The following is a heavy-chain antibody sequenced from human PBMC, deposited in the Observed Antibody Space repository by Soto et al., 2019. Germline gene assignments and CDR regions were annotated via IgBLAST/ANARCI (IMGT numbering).Heavy chain of an antibody. V-gene: IGHV1-69*01. CDR3: ARLGRGAFDP. J-gene: IGHJ5*02. CDR1: GDTFDSDS. Sequence: QVQLVQSGAEVRKPGSSVKVSCQASGDTFDSDSINWVRQAPGHGLEWIGGIIPMLEKPSYAQKFQDRVTMPEDESANTVYMELRSLTSDDTAVYFCARLGRGAFDPWGPGTPVTVSS. D-gene: IGHD7-27*01. CDR2: IIPMLEKP.